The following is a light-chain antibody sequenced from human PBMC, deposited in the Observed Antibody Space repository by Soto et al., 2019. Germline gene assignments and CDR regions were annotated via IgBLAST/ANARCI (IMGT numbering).Light chain of an antibody. J-gene: IGKJ1*01. CDR3: QHFVNSLTWT. Sequence: EIVLTQSPVTLSLSPGERATLSCWASQSVSSNLAWYQQKPGQAPRLLIYAASTRATGFPARFSGSGSGTEFTLTISRLEPEDFAVYYCQHFVNSLTWTFGQGTKVDIK. CDR1: QSVSSN. V-gene: IGKV3-20*01. CDR2: AAS.